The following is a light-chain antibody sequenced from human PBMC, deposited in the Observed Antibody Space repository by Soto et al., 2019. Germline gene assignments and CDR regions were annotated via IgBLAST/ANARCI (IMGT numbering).Light chain of an antibody. CDR3: QQYHTYWWT. J-gene: IGKJ1*01. CDR2: KAS. V-gene: IGKV1-5*03. CDR1: QTIINW. Sequence: DIQLTHSPSTLSASVGDRVTITCRASQTIINWLAWYQQKPGKAPKLLIYKASTLEGEVPSRFGGSGSETEFTLTINSLQPDDSATYYCQQYHTYWWTFGQGTKVDIK.